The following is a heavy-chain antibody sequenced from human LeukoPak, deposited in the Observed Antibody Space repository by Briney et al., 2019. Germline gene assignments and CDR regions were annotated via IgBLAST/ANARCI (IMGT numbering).Heavy chain of an antibody. CDR1: GYTSTRYW. CDR2: LYPGDSDT. J-gene: IGHJ6*03. D-gene: IGHD4-17*01. V-gene: IGHV5-51*01. Sequence: GESLKISCKGSGYTSTRYWIGWVRQMPGKGLEWMGILYPGDSDTRYSPSFQGQVTISADKSISTAYLQWSSLKASDTAMYYCVRTPYGQNYMDVWGKGTTVTVSS. CDR3: VRTPYGQNYMDV.